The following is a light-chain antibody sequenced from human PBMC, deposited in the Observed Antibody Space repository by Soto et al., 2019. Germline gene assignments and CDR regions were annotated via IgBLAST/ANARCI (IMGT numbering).Light chain of an antibody. Sequence: EIVLTQSPGTLSLSPGERATLSCRASQSVSSNLAWYQQKPGQAPRLLIYGASTRDTGFPARFSGSGSGTEFTLTISRLEPEDFEVYYCQHRSNWPLTFGGGTKVDIK. CDR3: QHRSNWPLT. CDR2: GAS. V-gene: IGKV3-11*01. J-gene: IGKJ4*01. CDR1: QSVSSN.